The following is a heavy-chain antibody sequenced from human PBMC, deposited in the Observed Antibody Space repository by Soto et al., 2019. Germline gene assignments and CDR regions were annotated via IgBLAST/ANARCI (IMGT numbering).Heavy chain of an antibody. CDR2: IYNRVSS. Sequence: QVQLQESGPGLVKPSETLSLTCTVSGGSISSDYWSWIRQPPGKGLEWIGYIYNRVSSNYNPPLKSRVTISVDPSKNQFSLKLSSVTAAETAVYYCAIYSSIGAYDGYWGQGTLVTVSS. J-gene: IGHJ4*02. D-gene: IGHD3-16*01. CDR1: GGSISSDY. CDR3: AIYSSIGAYDGY. V-gene: IGHV4-59*08.